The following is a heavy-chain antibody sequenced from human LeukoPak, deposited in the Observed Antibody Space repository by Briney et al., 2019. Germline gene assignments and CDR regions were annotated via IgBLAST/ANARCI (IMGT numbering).Heavy chain of an antibody. J-gene: IGHJ6*02. D-gene: IGHD6-19*01. CDR2: IYYSGST. CDR3: ARDRPYSSHLYYYYGMDV. CDR1: GGSISSYY. Sequence: SETLSLTCTVSGGSISSYYWSWIRQPPGKGLEWIGYIYYSGSTNYNPSLKSRVTISVDTSKNQFSLKLSSVTAADTAVYYCARDRPYSSHLYYYYGMDVWGQGTTVTVSS. V-gene: IGHV4-59*01.